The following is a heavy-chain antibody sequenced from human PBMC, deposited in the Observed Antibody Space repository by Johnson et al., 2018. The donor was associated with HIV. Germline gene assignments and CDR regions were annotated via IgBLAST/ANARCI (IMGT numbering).Heavy chain of an antibody. J-gene: IGHJ3*02. CDR3: AAIFIMGADLGDDAFDI. CDR2: ISWNSGSI. CDR1: GFTFDDYA. D-gene: IGHD1-26*01. V-gene: IGHV3-9*01. Sequence: EVQLVESGGGLVQPGRSLRLSCAASGFTFDDYAMHWVRQAPGKGLEWVSGISWNSGSIGYADSVKGRFTISRDNSKNTLYLQMNSLRAEDTAVYYCAAIFIMGADLGDDAFDIWGQGTMVTVSP.